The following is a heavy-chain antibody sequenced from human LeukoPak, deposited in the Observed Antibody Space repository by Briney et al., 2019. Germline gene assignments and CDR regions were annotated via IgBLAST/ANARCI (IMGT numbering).Heavy chain of an antibody. D-gene: IGHD3-3*01. J-gene: IGHJ5*02. Sequence: ASVKVSCKASGYTFTGYYMHWVRQAPGQGLEWMGWINPNSGGTNYAQKFQGRVTMTRDTSISTAYMELGRLRSDDTAVYYCARGSGYDFWSGYYPFDPRGQGTLVTVSS. CDR3: ARGSGYDFWSGYYPFDP. CDR2: INPNSGGT. CDR1: GYTFTGYY. V-gene: IGHV1-2*02.